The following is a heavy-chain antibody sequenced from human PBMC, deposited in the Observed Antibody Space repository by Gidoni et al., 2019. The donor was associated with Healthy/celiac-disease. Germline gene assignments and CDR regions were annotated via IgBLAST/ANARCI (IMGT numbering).Heavy chain of an antibody. CDR1: GGSFSGYY. CDR2: INHSGST. D-gene: IGHD6-13*01. V-gene: IGHV4-34*01. Sequence: QVQLQQWAAGVLKPSETLSLTCAVYGGSFSGYYWSWIRQPPGKGLEWIGEINHSGSTNYNPSLKSRVTISVDTSKNQFSLKLSSVTAADTAVYYCASIAAAGTYYYYYGMHVWGQGPTVTVSS. J-gene: IGHJ6*02. CDR3: ASIAAAGTYYYYYGMHV.